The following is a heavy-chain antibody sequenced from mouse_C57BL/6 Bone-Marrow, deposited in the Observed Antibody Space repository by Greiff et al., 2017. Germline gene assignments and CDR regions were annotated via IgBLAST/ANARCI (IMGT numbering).Heavy chain of an antibody. CDR1: GYTFTDYE. Sequence: VQLQQSGAELVRPGASVTLSCKASGYTFTDYEMHWVKQRPGQGLEWIGRIHPSDSDTNYNQKFKGKATLTVDKSSSTAYMQLSSLTSEDSAVYYCAIYGSYPFDYWGQGTTLTVSS. CDR3: AIYGSYPFDY. D-gene: IGHD1-1*02. J-gene: IGHJ2*01. V-gene: IGHV1-74*01. CDR2: IHPSDSDT.